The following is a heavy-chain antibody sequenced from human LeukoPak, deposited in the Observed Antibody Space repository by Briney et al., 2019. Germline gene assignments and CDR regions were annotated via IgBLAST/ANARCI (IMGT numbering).Heavy chain of an antibody. J-gene: IGHJ6*02. V-gene: IGHV4-59*08. CDR3: AGLAVPTYWGMDV. Sequence: SETLSLTCTVSGGSISSYYWSWIRQPPGKGLEWIGYIYYSGSTNYNPSLKSRVTISVDTSKNQFSLKLSSVTAADTAVYYCAGLAVPTYWGMDVWGQGTTVTVSS. CDR2: IYYSGST. D-gene: IGHD4-17*01. CDR1: GGSISSYY.